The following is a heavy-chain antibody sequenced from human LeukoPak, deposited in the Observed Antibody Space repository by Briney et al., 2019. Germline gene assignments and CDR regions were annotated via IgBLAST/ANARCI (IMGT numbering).Heavy chain of an antibody. CDR3: AVRPITLIVGALFAY. D-gene: IGHD1-26*01. Sequence: PGRSLRLSCAASGFTFSSYAMHWVRQAPGKGLEGVAVISYDGSNKYYADSVKGRFTISRDNSKNRLYLQMNSLRAEDTAVYYCAVRPITLIVGALFAYSGEGRLLTVSS. CDR2: ISYDGSNK. V-gene: IGHV3-30-3*01. CDR1: GFTFSSYA. J-gene: IGHJ4*02.